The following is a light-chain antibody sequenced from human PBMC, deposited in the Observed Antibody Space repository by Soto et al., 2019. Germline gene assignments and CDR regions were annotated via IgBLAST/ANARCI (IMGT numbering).Light chain of an antibody. CDR3: QQSYIIPLP. V-gene: IGKV1-39*01. J-gene: IGKJ4*01. CDR2: GAT. CDR1: QSITTY. Sequence: DIQMKQSPASLSASVGDRVTITCRASQSITTYLNWYQQKPGKAPKLLIFGATALQSGVPSRFSGSGSGTDFTLTISSLQPEDFAIYHCQQSYIIPLPFGGGTKVAIK.